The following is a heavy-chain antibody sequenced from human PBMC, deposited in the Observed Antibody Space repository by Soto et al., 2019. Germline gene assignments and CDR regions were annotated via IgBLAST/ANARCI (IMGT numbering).Heavy chain of an antibody. CDR2: ISYDGSNK. V-gene: IGHV3-30*18. D-gene: IGHD1-7*01. J-gene: IGHJ6*02. Sequence: PGGSLRLSCAASGFTFSSYGMHWVRQAPGKGLEWVEVISYDGSNKYYADSVKGRFTISRDNSKNTLYLQMNSLRAEDTAVYYCAKDLFFGWNYGGYYYGMDVWGQGTTVTVSS. CDR3: AKDLFFGWNYGGYYYGMDV. CDR1: GFTFSSYG.